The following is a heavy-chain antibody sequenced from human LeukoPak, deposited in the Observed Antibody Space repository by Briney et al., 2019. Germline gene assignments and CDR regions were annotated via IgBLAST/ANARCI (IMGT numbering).Heavy chain of an antibody. CDR3: AREFGGTYLFDY. Sequence: GGSLRLSCAASGLTFSSYYMHWVRQTAGKGLVWVSRITGDGSSTTYADSVKGRFTMSRDKAKNTLYLQMNSLRAEDTAVYYCAREFGGTYLFDYWGQGTLVTVSS. CDR1: GLTFSSYY. V-gene: IGHV3-74*01. D-gene: IGHD1-1*01. J-gene: IGHJ4*02. CDR2: ITGDGSST.